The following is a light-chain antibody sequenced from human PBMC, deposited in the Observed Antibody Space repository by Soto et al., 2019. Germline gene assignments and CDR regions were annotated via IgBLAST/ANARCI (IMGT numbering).Light chain of an antibody. CDR3: QQYGTSPQT. Sequence: EIVLTQSPGTLSLSPGERATLSCRASQSVTSSYLAWYQQKPGQAPRRLIYGASSRATGIPDRFSGSGSGTDFTLSISRLEPEDCAVYYCQQYGTSPQTFGRGTKVDIK. J-gene: IGKJ1*01. V-gene: IGKV3-20*01. CDR2: GAS. CDR1: QSVTSSY.